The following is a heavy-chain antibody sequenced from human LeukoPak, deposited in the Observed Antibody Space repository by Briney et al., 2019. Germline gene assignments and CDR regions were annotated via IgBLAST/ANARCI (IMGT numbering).Heavy chain of an antibody. CDR2: IYPGDSDT. CDR1: GYSLTSYW. CDR3: VTSYCSSTSCYLNWFDP. D-gene: IGHD2-2*01. Sequence: GESLKISCKGSGYSLTSYWIGWVRQMPGKGLERMGIIYPGDSDTRYSPSFQGQVTISADKSISTAYLQWSSLKASDTAMYYCVTSYCSSTSCYLNWFDPWGQGTLVTVSS. J-gene: IGHJ5*02. V-gene: IGHV5-51*01.